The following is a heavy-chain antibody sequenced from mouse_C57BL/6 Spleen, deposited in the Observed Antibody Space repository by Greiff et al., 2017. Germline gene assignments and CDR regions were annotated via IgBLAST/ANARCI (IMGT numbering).Heavy chain of an antibody. V-gene: IGHV7-3*01. CDR3: ARFPTSITTVVATPFWYFDV. J-gene: IGHJ1*03. CDR1: GFTFTDYY. D-gene: IGHD1-1*01. CDR2: IRNKANGYTT. Sequence: EVKLVESGGGLVQPGGSLSLSCAASGFTFTDYYMSWVRQPPGKALEWLGFIRNKANGYTTEYSASVKGRFTISRDKSQSILYLQMNALRAEDSATYYCARFPTSITTVVATPFWYFDVWGTGTTVTVSS.